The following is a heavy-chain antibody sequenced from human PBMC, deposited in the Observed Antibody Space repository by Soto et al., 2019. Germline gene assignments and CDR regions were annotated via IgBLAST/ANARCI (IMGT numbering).Heavy chain of an antibody. D-gene: IGHD2-15*01. CDR1: GGSFSGYY. CDR2: INHSGST. Sequence: SETLSLTCAVYGGSFSGYYWSWIRQPPGKGLEWIGEINHSGSTNYNPSLKSRVTISVDTSKNQFSLKLSSVTAADTAVYYCARGPFCCYPYSYYGMDVWGQGTTVT. J-gene: IGHJ6*02. V-gene: IGHV4-34*01. CDR3: ARGPFCCYPYSYYGMDV.